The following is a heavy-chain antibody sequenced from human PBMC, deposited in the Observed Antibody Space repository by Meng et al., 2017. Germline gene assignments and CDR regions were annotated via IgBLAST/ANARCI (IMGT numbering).Heavy chain of an antibody. D-gene: IGHD2-2*03. CDR3: ARGRTEMDIEY. J-gene: IGHJ4*02. CDR2: TYYRSKWYN. Sequence: QVQLQQSGPGLVKPSQTLSLTCAISGDSISSNSAAWIWIRQSPSRGLEWLGRTYYRSKWYNDYAVSVRGRITINLDTSKNQFSLQLNSMTPEDTAMYYCARGRTEMDIEYWGRGTLVTVSS. V-gene: IGHV6-1*01. CDR1: GDSISSNSAA.